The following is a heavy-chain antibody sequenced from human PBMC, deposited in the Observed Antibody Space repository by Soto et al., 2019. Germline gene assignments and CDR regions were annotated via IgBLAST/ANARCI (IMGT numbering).Heavy chain of an antibody. CDR3: ARGVGSGWSYYYYGMDV. D-gene: IGHD6-19*01. CDR2: IIPILGVA. CDR1: GGTFSSYT. Sequence: SVKVSCKASGGTFSSYTISWVRQAPGQGLEWMGRIIPILGVANYAQKFQGRVTITADTSISTAYMELSRLRSDDTAVYYCARGVGSGWSYYYYGMDVWGQGTTVTVSS. J-gene: IGHJ6*02. V-gene: IGHV1-69*02.